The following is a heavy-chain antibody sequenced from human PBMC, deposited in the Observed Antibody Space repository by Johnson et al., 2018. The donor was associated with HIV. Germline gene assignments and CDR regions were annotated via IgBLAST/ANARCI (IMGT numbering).Heavy chain of an antibody. V-gene: IGHV3-30-3*01. D-gene: IGHD3-22*01. CDR1: GFTLSNYA. CDR2: ISNDGSIK. J-gene: IGHJ3*02. CDR3: AKVSGYYDSLSAGWAFDI. Sequence: QVQLVESGGGAVQTGRSLRLSCAVSGFTLSNYAMHWVRQAPGKGLEWVAFISNDGSIKFSADSVKGRFTISKDNSKNTLYLQMNSLRPEHTAVYYCAKVSGYYDSLSAGWAFDIWGQGTMVTVSS.